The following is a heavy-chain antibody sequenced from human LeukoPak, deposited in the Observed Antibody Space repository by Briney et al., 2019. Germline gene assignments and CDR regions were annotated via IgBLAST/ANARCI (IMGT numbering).Heavy chain of an antibody. CDR2: ISSSSSTI. CDR1: GFTFSSYS. V-gene: IGHV3-48*01. CDR3: ARIEGPSNYMDV. Sequence: GGSLRLSCAASGFTFSSYSMNWVRQAPGKGLEWVSYISSSSSTIYYADSVKGRFTISRDNAKNSLYLQMNSLRAEDTAVYYCARIEGPSNYMDVWGKGTTVTVSS. J-gene: IGHJ6*03.